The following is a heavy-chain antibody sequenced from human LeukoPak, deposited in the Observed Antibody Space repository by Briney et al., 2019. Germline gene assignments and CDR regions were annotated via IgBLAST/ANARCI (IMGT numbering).Heavy chain of an antibody. CDR3: ARWGYDSSGYYYDYYYYGMDV. V-gene: IGHV4-59*01. CDR2: IYYSGST. J-gene: IGHJ6*02. Sequence: MPSETLSLTCTVSGGSISSYYWSWIRQPPGKGLEWIGYIYYSGSTNYNPSLKSRVTISVDTSKNQFSLKLSSVTAADTAVYYCARWGYDSSGYYYDYYYYGMDVWGQGTTVTVSS. CDR1: GGSISSYY. D-gene: IGHD3-22*01.